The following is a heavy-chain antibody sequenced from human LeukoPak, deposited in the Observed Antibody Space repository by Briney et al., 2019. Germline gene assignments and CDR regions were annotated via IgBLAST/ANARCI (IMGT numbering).Heavy chain of an antibody. CDR2: FDPDDGET. CDR1: GYTLTVFS. Sequence: ASVTLSFTVSGYTLTVFSMHWVRQAPGQGLEWMGGFDPDDGETIYAQKFQGRVTMTEDTSTDKAYMELSSLRSEDTAVYYCATLRGLEWLFYWGQGTLVTVSS. CDR3: ATLRGLEWLFY. V-gene: IGHV1-24*01. D-gene: IGHD3-3*01. J-gene: IGHJ4*02.